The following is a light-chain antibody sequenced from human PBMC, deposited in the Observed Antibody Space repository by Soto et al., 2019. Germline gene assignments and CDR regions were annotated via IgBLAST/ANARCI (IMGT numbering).Light chain of an antibody. CDR1: SSNIGSNY. V-gene: IGLV1-47*01. J-gene: IGLJ3*02. Sequence: QSVLTQPPSASGTPGQRVIISCSGSSSNIGSNYVSWYQHLPGAAPKLLIYRSDQRPSGVPDRFSGSKSGTSASLAISGLRSEDEADYFCAVRDDSLSGHWVFGGGTKVTVL. CDR3: AVRDDSLSGHWV. CDR2: RSD.